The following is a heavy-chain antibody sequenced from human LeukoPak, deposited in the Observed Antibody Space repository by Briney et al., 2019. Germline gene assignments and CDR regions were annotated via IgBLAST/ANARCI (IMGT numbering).Heavy chain of an antibody. Sequence: SETLSLTCTVSGGSISSSSYYWGWIRQPPGKGLEWIGSIYYSGSTYYNPSLKSRVTISVDTSKNQFSLQLSSVTAADTAVYYCARDRPIVVVPGYFDYWGQGTLVTVSS. V-gene: IGHV4-39*07. CDR2: IYYSGST. D-gene: IGHD2-2*01. CDR1: GGSISSSSYY. CDR3: ARDRPIVVVPGYFDY. J-gene: IGHJ4*02.